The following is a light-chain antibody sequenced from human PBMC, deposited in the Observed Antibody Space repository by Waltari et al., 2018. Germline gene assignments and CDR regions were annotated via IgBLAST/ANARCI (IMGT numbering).Light chain of an antibody. J-gene: IGKJ2*01. Sequence: DIVMTQTPLSLSVTPGQPASISCRSSQSLLRSVGRTYLYWYLQKPGQPPTLLIHELSNRIPGVRERFSGSGSGTDFSLEISRVEAEDVGVYYCMESIQLPYTFGQGTKLEI. CDR3: MESIQLPYT. V-gene: IGKV2D-29*01. CDR2: ELS. CDR1: QSLLRSVGRTY.